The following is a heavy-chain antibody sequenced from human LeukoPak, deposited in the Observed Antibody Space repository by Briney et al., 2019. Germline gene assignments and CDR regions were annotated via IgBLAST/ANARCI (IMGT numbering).Heavy chain of an antibody. J-gene: IGHJ4*02. V-gene: IGHV5-10-1*01. CDR3: ARHRLWTVLLWLGELDY. CDR1: GYSFTSYC. Sequence: PGESLSTSCKGSGYSFTSYCISGVRQVPGRGLEWMGRIDPIDSSTNYSPSFRGHVTISDDESISTAYLQWSSLKASDTAIYYCARHRLWTVLLWLGELDYWGQRTQLGVSS. D-gene: IGHD3-10*01. CDR2: IDPIDSST.